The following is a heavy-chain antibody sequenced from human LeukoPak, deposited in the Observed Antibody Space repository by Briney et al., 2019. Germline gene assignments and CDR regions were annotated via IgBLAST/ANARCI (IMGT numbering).Heavy chain of an antibody. CDR3: ARLVFNANIVVVPAAITDAFDI. Sequence: TLSPTCTVSGGSISSGSYYWSWIRQPAGKGLEWIGRIYTSGSTNYDPSLKSRVTISVDTSKNQFSLKLSSVTAADTAVYYCARLVFNANIVVVPAAITDAFDIWGQGTMVTVSS. CDR1: GGSISSGSYY. J-gene: IGHJ3*02. D-gene: IGHD2-2*01. CDR2: IYTSGST. V-gene: IGHV4-61*02.